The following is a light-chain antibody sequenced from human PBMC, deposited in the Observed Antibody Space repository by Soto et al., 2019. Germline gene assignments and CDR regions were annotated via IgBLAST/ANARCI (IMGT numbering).Light chain of an antibody. CDR1: SSNIGNNF. CDR2: RNS. Sequence: QSVLTQPPSASATPGQRVTISCSGSSSNIGNNFVNWYQQLPGTAPKLLIYRNSQRPSGVPDRFSGSRSGTSASLAISGLQSEDEADYYCATWDDSLDGLVFGGGTKLTVL. CDR3: ATWDDSLDGLV. J-gene: IGLJ3*02. V-gene: IGLV1-44*01.